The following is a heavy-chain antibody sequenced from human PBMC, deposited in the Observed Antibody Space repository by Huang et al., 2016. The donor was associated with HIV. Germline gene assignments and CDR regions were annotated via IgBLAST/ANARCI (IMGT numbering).Heavy chain of an antibody. J-gene: IGHJ6*02. CDR3: ATKTAGMDI. Sequence: VESGGRSVQPGGSIKLSGVGSTFTFGAYWMSWVSQPPGKGLEVWTNIKQDEREKYYVDSVKGRFNISRDNARKVLFLEMDDLRVEDTAIYFCATKTAGMDIWGQGTTVTVSS. CDR1: TFTFGAYW. D-gene: IGHD1-7*01. V-gene: IGHV3-7*01. CDR2: IKQDEREK.